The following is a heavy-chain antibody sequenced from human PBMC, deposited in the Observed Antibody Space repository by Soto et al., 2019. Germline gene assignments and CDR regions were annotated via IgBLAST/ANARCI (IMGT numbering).Heavy chain of an antibody. V-gene: IGHV4-59*08. D-gene: IGHD7-27*01. Sequence: PSETMSLTYTVSGGSISTDCGSWIRQSPGKGLEWIGFIYYGGSTNYNPSLKSRVTISVDTPKNQFSLKLSSVTAADTAVYYCAKNWNWGSLVHWGQGTLVTV. J-gene: IGHJ4*02. CDR2: IYYGGST. CDR3: AKNWNWGSLVH. CDR1: GGSISTDC.